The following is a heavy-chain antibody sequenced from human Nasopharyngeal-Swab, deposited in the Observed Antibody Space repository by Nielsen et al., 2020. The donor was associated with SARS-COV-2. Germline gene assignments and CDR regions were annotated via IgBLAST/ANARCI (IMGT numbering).Heavy chain of an antibody. CDR2: IYYSGST. Sequence: SETLSLTCTVSGGSISSYYWSWIRQPPGKGLEWIGYIYYSGSTNYNPSLKSRVTISVDTSKNQFSLKLSSVTAADTAVYYCARDPDYGRKRRGGWFDPWGQGTLVTVSS. CDR1: GGSISSYY. CDR3: ARDPDYGRKRRGGWFDP. D-gene: IGHD4-17*01. V-gene: IGHV4-59*12. J-gene: IGHJ5*02.